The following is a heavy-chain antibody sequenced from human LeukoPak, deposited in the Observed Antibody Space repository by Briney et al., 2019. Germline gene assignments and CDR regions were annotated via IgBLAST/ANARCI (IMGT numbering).Heavy chain of an antibody. J-gene: IGHJ4*02. D-gene: IGHD2-2*02. CDR1: GFTFNTYW. Sequence: GGSLRLSCAASGFTFNTYWMSWVRQAPGKGLEWVGTINEDGSEIYYVGSVKGRFSISRDNAKKSLLLHMSSLRAEDTAVYYCARAGGCTATRCSTTPAFDSWGQGTLVTVSS. CDR3: ARAGGCTATRCSTTPAFDS. CDR2: INEDGSEI. V-gene: IGHV3-7*03.